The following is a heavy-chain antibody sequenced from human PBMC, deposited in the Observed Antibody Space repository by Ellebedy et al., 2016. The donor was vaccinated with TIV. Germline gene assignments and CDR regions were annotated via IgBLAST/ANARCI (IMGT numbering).Heavy chain of an antibody. CDR2: VHSDGYP. Sequence: SETLSLTCTVSGDSMSPHHWTWIRKAPGKGLECLGYVHSDGYPAYNPSFKSRLTMPTDASKNQFSLILRSVTAADTAVFYCGRHRGTLAFCGADCLGAFDAWGQGTTVIVSS. CDR3: GRHRGTLAFCGADCLGAFDA. J-gene: IGHJ3*01. D-gene: IGHD2-21*02. CDR1: GDSMSPHH. V-gene: IGHV4-59*08.